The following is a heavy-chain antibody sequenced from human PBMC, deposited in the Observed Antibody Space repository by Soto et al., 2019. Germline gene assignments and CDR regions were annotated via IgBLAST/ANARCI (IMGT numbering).Heavy chain of an antibody. CDR3: ARDEGGYDILTGYYKAHHFDQ. CDR2: IHPNSGDT. V-gene: IGHV1-2*02. J-gene: IGHJ4*02. Sequence: ASVKVSCKTSGYTFTDHYINWVRQAPGQGPEYMGWIHPNSGDTKYTQRFQGRVTMTRDTSISTAYMELRRLTSDDTAVYYCARDEGGYDILTGYYKAHHFDQWGQGALVTVSS. CDR1: GYTFTDHY. D-gene: IGHD3-9*01.